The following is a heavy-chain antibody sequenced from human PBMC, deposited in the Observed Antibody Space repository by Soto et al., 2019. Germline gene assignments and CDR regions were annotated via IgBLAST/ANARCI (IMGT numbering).Heavy chain of an antibody. CDR3: ARGIDDNASFGMDV. Sequence: PGWSLRLSCAASRFTFSSYWMSWVRQAPGRGLEWVANIKEDGSDKYYADSVKGRFTISRDNAKKSLYVQMNSLRVEDTAVYYCARGIDDNASFGMDVWGQGTTVTVS. V-gene: IGHV3-7*01. CDR2: IKEDGSDK. CDR1: RFTFSSYW. D-gene: IGHD1-1*01. J-gene: IGHJ6*02.